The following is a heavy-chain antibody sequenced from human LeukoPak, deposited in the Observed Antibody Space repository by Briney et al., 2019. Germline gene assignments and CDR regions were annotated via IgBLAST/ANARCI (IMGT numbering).Heavy chain of an antibody. Sequence: SETLSLTCAVYGGSFSGYYWSWIRQPPGKGLEWIGEINHSGSTNYNPSLKSRVTISVDTSKNQFSLKLSSVTAADTAVYYCARAPSGGSGVDHWGQGTLVTVSS. D-gene: IGHD3-10*01. J-gene: IGHJ4*02. CDR1: GGSFSGYY. CDR2: INHSGST. V-gene: IGHV4-34*01. CDR3: ARAPSGGSGVDH.